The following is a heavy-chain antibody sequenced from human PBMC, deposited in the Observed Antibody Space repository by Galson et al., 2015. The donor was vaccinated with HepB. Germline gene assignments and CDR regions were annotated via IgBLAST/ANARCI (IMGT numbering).Heavy chain of an antibody. Sequence: QSGAEVKKPGESLKISCQASGYSFTSYWIGWVRQMPEKGLEWMGIIYPYDSDTRYSPAFQGQVTISADKSITTAYLHWSSLKASDTAIYYCVRRDYFETDNDFYWYFDLWGRGTLVTVSS. V-gene: IGHV5-51*03. CDR1: GYSFTSYW. CDR3: VRRDYFETDNDFYWYFDL. CDR2: IYPYDSDT. J-gene: IGHJ2*01. D-gene: IGHD2/OR15-2a*01.